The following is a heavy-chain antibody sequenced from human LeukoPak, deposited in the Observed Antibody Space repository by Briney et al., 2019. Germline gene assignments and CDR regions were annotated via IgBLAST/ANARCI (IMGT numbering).Heavy chain of an antibody. CDR1: GFTFTTYD. Sequence: PGRSLRLSCAASGFTFTTYDMRWVRQAPGKGLEWVAVISSGGDIKIYADSVKGRFTISRDNSKNTLFLEMNSLRVDDTAVYYCARDYRSGAPDFLDSWGQGTLVTVSS. CDR3: ARDYRSGAPDFLDS. D-gene: IGHD1-14*01. V-gene: IGHV3-30-3*01. CDR2: ISSGGDIK. J-gene: IGHJ4*02.